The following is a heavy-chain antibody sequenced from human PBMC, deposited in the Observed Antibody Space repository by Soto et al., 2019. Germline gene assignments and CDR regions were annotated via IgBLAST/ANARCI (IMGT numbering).Heavy chain of an antibody. CDR1: GFTFSSYG. CDR2: IWYDGSKK. D-gene: IGHD2-21*02. V-gene: IGHV3-33*01. J-gene: IGHJ3*02. Sequence: GSLRLSCAASGFTFSSYGMHWVRQAPGKGLEWVAVIWYDGSKKYYVDSVKGRFTISRDNSKNTLYLQMNSLRAEDTAVYYCARFFGSDAGGAFDIWGQGTLVTVSS. CDR3: ARFFGSDAGGAFDI.